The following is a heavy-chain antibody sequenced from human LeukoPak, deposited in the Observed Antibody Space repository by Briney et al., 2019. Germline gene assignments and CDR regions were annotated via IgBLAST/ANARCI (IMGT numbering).Heavy chain of an antibody. CDR3: ARARGAFYYFDY. Sequence: SETLSLTCTVSGGSISSSSYYWGWIRQPPGKGLEWIGSIYYSGSTYYNPSLKSRVTISVDTSKNQFSLKLSSVTAADTAVYYCARARGAFYYFDYWGQGTLVTVSS. J-gene: IGHJ4*02. CDR1: GGSISSSSYY. D-gene: IGHD1-26*01. V-gene: IGHV4-39*07. CDR2: IYYSGST.